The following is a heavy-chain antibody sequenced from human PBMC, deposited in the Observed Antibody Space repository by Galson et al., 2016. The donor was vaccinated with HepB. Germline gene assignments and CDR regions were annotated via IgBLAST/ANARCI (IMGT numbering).Heavy chain of an antibody. Sequence: SVKVSCKASGGTFRRNAINWVRQAPGQGLEWMGRIIPMFGTGNYAQKFQGRVKITADESTKTAYMELSSLRSEDTAVYYCARVPSGEDYMDVWGKGTTVTV. CDR3: ARVPSGEDYMDV. CDR2: IIPMFGTG. CDR1: GGTFRRNA. J-gene: IGHJ6*03. D-gene: IGHD2-15*01. V-gene: IGHV1-69*13.